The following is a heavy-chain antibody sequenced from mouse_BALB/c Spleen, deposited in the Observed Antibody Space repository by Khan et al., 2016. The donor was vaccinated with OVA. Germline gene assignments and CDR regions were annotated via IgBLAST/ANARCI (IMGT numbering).Heavy chain of an antibody. D-gene: IGHD1-3*01. V-gene: IGHV2-9*02. CDR2: IWAGGGT. J-gene: IGHJ2*01. CDR1: GFSLTSYG. Sequence: QVQLKQSGPGLVAPSQSLSITCTVSGFSLTSYGVHWVRQPPGKGLEWLGGIWAGGGTNYNSALMSRLSISKDNSNSHVFLKMDSLHTDDTAMYYCARLEDIWGQGTTLTVSS. CDR3: ARLEDI.